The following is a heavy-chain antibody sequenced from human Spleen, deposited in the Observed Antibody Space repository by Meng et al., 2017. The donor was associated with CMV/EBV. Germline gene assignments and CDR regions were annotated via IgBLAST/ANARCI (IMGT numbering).Heavy chain of an antibody. J-gene: IGHJ4*02. Sequence: CAASGFTFSSFTMNWVRQAPGKGLEWVSSISSSTTYIYYADSVRGRFTISRDSAKTYLQMNSLRAEDTAVYYCTRDRTPYSSSSLADYWGQGTLVTVSS. CDR2: ISSSTTYI. CDR1: GFTFSSFT. V-gene: IGHV3-21*01. CDR3: TRDRTPYSSSSLADY. D-gene: IGHD6-6*01.